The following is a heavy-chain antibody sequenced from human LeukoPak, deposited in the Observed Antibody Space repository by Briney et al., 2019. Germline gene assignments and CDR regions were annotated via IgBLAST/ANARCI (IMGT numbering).Heavy chain of an antibody. D-gene: IGHD1-26*01. V-gene: IGHV3-23*01. J-gene: IGHJ4*02. CDR2: ISGSGGST. CDR1: GFTFSSYA. Sequence: GGSLRLSCAASGFTFSSYAMSWVRQAPGKGLEWVSAISGSGGSTYYADSVKGRFTISRDNSKNTLYVQMNSLRADDTAVYYCAKIPSWTNVGDTLSYWGQGTLVTVSS. CDR3: AKIPSWTNVGDTLSY.